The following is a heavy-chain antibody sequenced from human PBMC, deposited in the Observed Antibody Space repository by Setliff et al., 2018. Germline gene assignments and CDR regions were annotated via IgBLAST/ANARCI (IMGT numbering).Heavy chain of an antibody. D-gene: IGHD3-22*01. CDR1: GFTFSSSA. Sequence: GGSLRLSCAASGFTFSSSAMAWVRQAPGKGLEWVSAISSTITSTYYADSVKGRFTISRDNSKNTLYLQMNSLRAEDTAVYYCCSGYRHDAFDIWGRGTMVTVSS. CDR2: ISSTITST. V-gene: IGHV3-23*01. J-gene: IGHJ3*02. CDR3: CSGYRHDAFDI.